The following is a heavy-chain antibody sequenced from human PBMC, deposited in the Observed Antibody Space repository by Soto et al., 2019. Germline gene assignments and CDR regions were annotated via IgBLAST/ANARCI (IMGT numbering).Heavy chain of an antibody. V-gene: IGHV3-48*02. Sequence: GGSLRLSCAASGFTFSSYSMNWVRKDPGKGLEWVSYISSSSSTIYYADSVKGRFTISRDNAKNSLYLQMNSLRDEDTAVYYCARDLYDFWSGFSPRPSYGMDVWGQGTTVTVSS. CDR1: GFTFSSYS. CDR3: ARDLYDFWSGFSPRPSYGMDV. D-gene: IGHD3-3*01. J-gene: IGHJ6*02. CDR2: ISSSSSTI.